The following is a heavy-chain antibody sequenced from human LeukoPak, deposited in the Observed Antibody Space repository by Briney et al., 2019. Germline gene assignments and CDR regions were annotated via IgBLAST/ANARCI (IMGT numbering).Heavy chain of an antibody. D-gene: IGHD3-10*01. Sequence: SETLSLTCTVSGGSISSYYWSWIRQPPGKGLEWIGYIYYSGSTNYNPSLKSRVTISVDTSKNQFSLKLSSVTAADTAVYYCARRSGSAASGFDYWGQGTLVTVSS. CDR3: ARRSGSAASGFDY. CDR1: GGSISSYY. J-gene: IGHJ4*02. CDR2: IYYSGST. V-gene: IGHV4-59*08.